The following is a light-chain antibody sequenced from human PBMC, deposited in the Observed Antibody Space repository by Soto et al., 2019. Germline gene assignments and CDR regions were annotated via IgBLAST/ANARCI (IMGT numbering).Light chain of an antibody. Sequence: QSVLTQPPSVSGAPGQRVTISCTGSSSNIGAGYDVHWYQQLPGTAPKLLIYGNSNRPSGVPDRFSGSKSGTSASLAITGLQAEVEADYYCQSYDSSLSGSHVVFGGGTKLTVL. CDR3: QSYDSSLSGSHVV. CDR1: SSNIGAGYD. CDR2: GNS. J-gene: IGLJ2*01. V-gene: IGLV1-40*01.